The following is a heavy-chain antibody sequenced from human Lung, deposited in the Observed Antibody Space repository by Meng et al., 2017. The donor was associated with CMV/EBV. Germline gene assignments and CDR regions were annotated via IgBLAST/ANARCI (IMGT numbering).Heavy chain of an antibody. CDR2: FDGTGGGT. CDR1: GITFRREA. J-gene: IGHJ4*02. V-gene: IGHV3-23*01. D-gene: IGHD1-7*01. Sequence: SGITFRREAMNWGREAPGKGLEGGEGFDGTGGGTYYADSGEGRFAISRDNSRKTLFLEMDSLGAEDTAVYYWATGGGNYGQTYAEFWGRGTLVTVSS. CDR3: ATGGGNYGQTYAEF.